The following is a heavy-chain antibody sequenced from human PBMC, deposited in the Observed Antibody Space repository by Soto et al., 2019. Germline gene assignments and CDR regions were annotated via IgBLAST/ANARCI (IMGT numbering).Heavy chain of an antibody. CDR3: ARVAHYYDSSGYLGY. V-gene: IGHV1-3*01. J-gene: IGHJ4*02. Sequence: ASVKVSCKASGYTFTSYAMHWVRQAPGQRLEWMGWINAGNGNTKYSQKFQGRVTITRDTSASTAYMELSSLRSEDTAVYYCARVAHYYDSSGYLGYWGQGTLVTVSS. CDR1: GYTFTSYA. D-gene: IGHD3-22*01. CDR2: INAGNGNT.